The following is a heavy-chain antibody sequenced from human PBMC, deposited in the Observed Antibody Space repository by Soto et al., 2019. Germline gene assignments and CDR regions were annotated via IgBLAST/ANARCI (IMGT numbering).Heavy chain of an antibody. V-gene: IGHV4-31*03. CDR1: GGSISSGGYY. CDR2: IYYSGST. CDR3: AREYSGSYGHPYYFDY. Sequence: PSETLSLTCTVSGGSISSGGYYWSWIRQHPGKGLEWIGYIYYSGSTYYNPSLKSRVTISVDTSKNQFSLKLSSVTAADTAVYYCAREYSGSYGHPYYFDYWGQGTLVTVSS. D-gene: IGHD1-26*01. J-gene: IGHJ4*02.